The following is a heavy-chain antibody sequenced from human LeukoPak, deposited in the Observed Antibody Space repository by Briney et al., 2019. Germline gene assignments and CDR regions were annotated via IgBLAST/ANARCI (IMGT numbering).Heavy chain of an antibody. Sequence: VGSLRLSCAASGFTFSGYAMSWVRQAPGKGLEWVSAIAGSGGSTYYADSVKGRFTISRDNSKNTLFLQMNSLRAEDTAVYHCAKDTSTYATSWSDYWGQGTLVTVSS. CDR3: AKDTSTYATSWSDY. D-gene: IGHD2-2*01. CDR1: GFTFSGYA. CDR2: IAGSGGST. J-gene: IGHJ4*02. V-gene: IGHV3-23*01.